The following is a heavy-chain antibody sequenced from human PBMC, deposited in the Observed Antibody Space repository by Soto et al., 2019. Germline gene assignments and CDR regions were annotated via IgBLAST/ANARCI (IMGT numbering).Heavy chain of an antibody. CDR1: GVTFSSYA. D-gene: IGHD4-17*01. J-gene: IGHJ3*02. Sequence: SVKFSCKSSGVTFSSYAISWVRQAPGQGLEWMGGIIPIFGTANYAQKFQGRVTITADESTSTAYMELSSLRSEDTAVYYCAREPRVTVTTDDAFDIWGQGPMVTL. V-gene: IGHV1-69*13. CDR3: AREPRVTVTTDDAFDI. CDR2: IIPIFGTA.